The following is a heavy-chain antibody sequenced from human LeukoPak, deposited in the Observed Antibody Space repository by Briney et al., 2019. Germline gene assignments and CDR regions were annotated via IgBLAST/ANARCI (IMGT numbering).Heavy chain of an antibody. CDR3: ARSGRYCSGGSCYHKLFDY. V-gene: IGHV4-39*01. CDR1: GGSISSSSYY. Sequence: KPSETLSLTCTVSGGSISSSSYYSGWIRQPPGKGLEWIGSIYYSGSTYYNPSLKSRVTISVDTSKNQFSLKLSSVAAADTAVYYCARSGRYCSGGSCYHKLFDYWGQGTLVTVSS. J-gene: IGHJ4*02. CDR2: IYYSGST. D-gene: IGHD2-15*01.